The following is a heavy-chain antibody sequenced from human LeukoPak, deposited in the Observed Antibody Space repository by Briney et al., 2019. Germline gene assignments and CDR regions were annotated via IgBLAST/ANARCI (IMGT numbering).Heavy chain of an antibody. CDR3: AKSHCGSFSCSRAEF. CDR1: GFTFSSYG. Sequence: GGSLRLSCAASGFTFSSYGMSWVRQAPGKGLEWVSAVSGGGGSTFYADSVKGRFTISRDNSKNTLYLQMNSLRDEDTAVYYCAKSHCGSFSCSRAEFWGQGTLVTVSS. D-gene: IGHD2-2*01. V-gene: IGHV3-23*01. CDR2: VSGGGGST. J-gene: IGHJ4*02.